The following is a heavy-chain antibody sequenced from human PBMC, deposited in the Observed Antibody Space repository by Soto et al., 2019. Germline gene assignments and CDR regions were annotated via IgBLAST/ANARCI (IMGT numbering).Heavy chain of an antibody. Sequence: SVKVSCKASGYTFTSYYMHWVRQAPGQGLEWMGGIIPIFGTANYAQKFQGRVTITADKSTSTAYMELSSLRSGDTAVYYCARGVGYCSSTSCPIPDYYYGMDVWGQGTTVTVSS. D-gene: IGHD2-2*01. CDR2: IIPIFGTA. CDR1: GYTFTSYY. J-gene: IGHJ6*02. V-gene: IGHV1-69*06. CDR3: ARGVGYCSSTSCPIPDYYYGMDV.